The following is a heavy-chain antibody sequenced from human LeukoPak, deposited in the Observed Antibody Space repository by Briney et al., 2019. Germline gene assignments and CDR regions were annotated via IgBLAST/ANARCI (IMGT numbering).Heavy chain of an antibody. D-gene: IGHD6-6*01. J-gene: IGHJ4*02. CDR2: INEDGGEE. CDR1: GFIFSTYW. Sequence: PGGSLRLSCAASGFIFSTYWMNWVRQAPGKGLEWVASINEDGGEEYYVDAVKGRFTIARDNAKNSLYLQMNSLRAEDTAVYYCARGSSSSEFDYWGQGTLVTVSS. CDR3: ARGSSSSEFDY. V-gene: IGHV3-7*01.